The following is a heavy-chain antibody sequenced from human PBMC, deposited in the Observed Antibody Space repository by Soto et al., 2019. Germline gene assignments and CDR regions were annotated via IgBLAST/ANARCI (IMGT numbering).Heavy chain of an antibody. D-gene: IGHD3-9*01. CDR3: AKGGNDYSNYYDILTGYYTDYYHMDV. Sequence: GGSLRLSCAASGFTFDDYAMHWVRQAPGKGLEWVSGISWNSGSIGYADSVKGRFTISRDNAKNSLYLQMNSLRAEDTALYYCAKGGNDYSNYYDILTGYYTDYYHMDVWGKGTTVTVSS. J-gene: IGHJ6*03. CDR2: ISWNSGSI. CDR1: GFTFDDYA. V-gene: IGHV3-9*01.